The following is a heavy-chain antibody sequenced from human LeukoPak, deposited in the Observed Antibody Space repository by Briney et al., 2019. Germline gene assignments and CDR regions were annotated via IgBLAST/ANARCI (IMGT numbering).Heavy chain of an antibody. CDR3: ARQLRFLEWFSETNWFDS. V-gene: IGHV4-30-4*08. J-gene: IGHJ5*01. Sequence: SQTLSLTCIVSGGSISSGDYYWSWIRQPPGKSLEWIGYIYYSGSTYYNPSLKSRVTISVDTSKNQFSLKLSSVTAADPAVYCCARQLRFLEWFSETNWFDSWGQGTLVTVSS. CDR1: GGSISSGDYY. D-gene: IGHD3-3*01. CDR2: IYYSGST.